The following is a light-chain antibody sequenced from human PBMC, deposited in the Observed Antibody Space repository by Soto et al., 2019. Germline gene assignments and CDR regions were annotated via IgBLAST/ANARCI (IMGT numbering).Light chain of an antibody. CDR2: AAS. CDR1: QGVSTW. Sequence: DIQMTQSPSSVSASVGDRVTITCRASQGVSTWLAWYQQKPGGAPKLLIYAASTLQSGVPSRFSGSGSGTDFTLTITNLKSEDFATYYCQQSYGTPLTFGGGTKIEIK. J-gene: IGKJ4*01. CDR3: QQSYGTPLT. V-gene: IGKV1-12*01.